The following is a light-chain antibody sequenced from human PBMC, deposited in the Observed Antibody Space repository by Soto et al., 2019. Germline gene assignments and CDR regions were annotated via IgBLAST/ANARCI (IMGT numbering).Light chain of an antibody. CDR3: QQYGSSLIT. CDR1: QSVSSSY. V-gene: IGKV3D-20*01. J-gene: IGKJ5*01. CDR2: DAS. Sequence: IVLTQSLPALFLSPGERATLSCGVSQSVSSSYLAWYQQKPGLAPRLLIYDASSRATGIPDRFSGSGSGTDFTLTISRLEPEDFAVYYCQQYGSSLITFGHGTRLEIK.